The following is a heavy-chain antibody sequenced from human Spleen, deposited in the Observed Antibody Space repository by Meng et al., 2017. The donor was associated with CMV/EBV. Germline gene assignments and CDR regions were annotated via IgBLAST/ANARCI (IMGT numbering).Heavy chain of an antibody. J-gene: IGHJ6*02. V-gene: IGHV1-18*01. CDR3: ARVIRLWSGFRYYYGMDV. D-gene: IGHD3-3*01. Sequence: ASVKVSCKASGYTFTSYDINWVRQATGQGLEWMGWISAYNGNTNYAQKLQGRVTMTTDTSTSTAYMELRSLRSDDTAVYYCARVIRLWSGFRYYYGMDVWGQGTTVTVSS. CDR1: GYTFTSYD. CDR2: ISAYNGNT.